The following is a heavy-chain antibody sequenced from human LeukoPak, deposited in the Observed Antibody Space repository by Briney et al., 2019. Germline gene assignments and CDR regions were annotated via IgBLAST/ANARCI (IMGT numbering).Heavy chain of an antibody. V-gene: IGHV3-23*01. J-gene: IGHJ4*02. Sequence: GGSLRLSCAVSGITLSNYGMSWVRQAPGKGLEWVAGISDSGGRTNYADSVKGRFTISRDNPKNTLYLQMNSLRPEDAAVYFCAKRGVVIRVILVGFHKEAYYFDSWGQGVLVTVSS. CDR3: AKRGVVIRVILVGFHKEAYYFDS. CDR1: GITLSNYG. CDR2: ISDSGGRT. D-gene: IGHD3-22*01.